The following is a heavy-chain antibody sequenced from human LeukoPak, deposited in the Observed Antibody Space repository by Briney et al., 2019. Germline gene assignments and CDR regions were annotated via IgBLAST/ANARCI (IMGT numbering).Heavy chain of an antibody. D-gene: IGHD3-16*01. CDR2: VTASGGNS. Sequence: QPGGSLRLSCAASGFTFSSYSMTWVRQPPGKGLEWVSSVTASGGNSFYADSVKGRLTVSRDNSKNMLCLHMNSLRVEDTAVYYWARGGWVKLDYWGQGTLVTVSS. J-gene: IGHJ4*02. V-gene: IGHV3-23*01. CDR3: ARGGWVKLDY. CDR1: GFTFSSYS.